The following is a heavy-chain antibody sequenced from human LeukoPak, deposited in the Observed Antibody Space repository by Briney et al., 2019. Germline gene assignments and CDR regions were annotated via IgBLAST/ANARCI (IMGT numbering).Heavy chain of an antibody. CDR2: IIPILGLA. D-gene: IGHD5-12*01. CDR3: ASPNSGYEDSAMSLDY. V-gene: IGHV1-69*04. Sequence: GASVKVSCKASGGTFSSYALSWVRQAPGQGLEWMGRIIPILGLANYAQKFQGRVTITADKSTAYMELSSLRSENTAVYYCASPNSGYEDSAMSLDYWGQGTLVTVSS. CDR1: GGTFSSYA. J-gene: IGHJ4*02.